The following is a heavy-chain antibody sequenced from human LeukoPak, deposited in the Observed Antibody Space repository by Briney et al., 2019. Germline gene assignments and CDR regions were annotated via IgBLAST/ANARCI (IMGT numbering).Heavy chain of an antibody. D-gene: IGHD2-2*01. CDR1: GGSFSAYY. Sequence: SETLSLTCTVSGGSFSAYYWSWIRQPPGKGLEWIGEIDHTGSTNYNPSLKSRVTMSVDTSKNQISLQVTSVTAADTAVYYCARRRKYCSSTSCRKNYYYYMDVWGKGTTVTVSS. V-gene: IGHV4-34*01. J-gene: IGHJ6*03. CDR3: ARRRKYCSSTSCRKNYYYYMDV. CDR2: IDHTGST.